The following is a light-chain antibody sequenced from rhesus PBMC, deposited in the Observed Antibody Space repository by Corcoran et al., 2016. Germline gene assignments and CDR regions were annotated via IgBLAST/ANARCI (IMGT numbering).Light chain of an antibody. CDR3: QHYYSTPWT. CDR2: EAS. J-gene: IGKJ1*01. CDR1: QGITND. V-gene: IGKV1-25*02. Sequence: DIQMTQSPSSLSASVGDRVTITCRASQGITNDLAWYQKTPGETPKLRIYEASSLQSGIPSRFSGSGSGTDFTLTIRSVQSEDFATYYCQHYYSTPWTFGQGTKVEIK.